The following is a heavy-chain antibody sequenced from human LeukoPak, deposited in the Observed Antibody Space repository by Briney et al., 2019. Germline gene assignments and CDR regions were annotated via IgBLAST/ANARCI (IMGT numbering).Heavy chain of an antibody. CDR1: GYSISSGDY. Sequence: SETLSLTCSVSGYSISSGDYWGWIRQPPGKGLEWIGSVYHSGYTYYNPSLKSRDTISVDTSKNQFSLKLSSVAAADTAVYYCARGWSILRGGDWFDPWGQGTLVTVSS. CDR3: ARGWSILRGGDWFDP. CDR2: VYHSGYT. J-gene: IGHJ5*02. D-gene: IGHD3-3*02. V-gene: IGHV4-38-2*02.